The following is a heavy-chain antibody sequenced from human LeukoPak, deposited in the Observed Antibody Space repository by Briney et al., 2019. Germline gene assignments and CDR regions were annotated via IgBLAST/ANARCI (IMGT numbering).Heavy chain of an antibody. D-gene: IGHD5-12*01. J-gene: IGHJ4*02. CDR3: ARGPSGYHNT. Sequence: GGSLRLSCAASGFIFSSYGMHWVRQAPGKGLEWVAFIRYDGSNKYYADSVKGRFTISRDDSRNTLYLQMNSLRAEDTAVYYCARGPSGYHNTGGQGTLVTVSS. CDR1: GFIFSSYG. V-gene: IGHV3-30*02. CDR2: IRYDGSNK.